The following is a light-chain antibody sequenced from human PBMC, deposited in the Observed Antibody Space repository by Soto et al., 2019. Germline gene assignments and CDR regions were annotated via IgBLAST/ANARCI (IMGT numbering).Light chain of an antibody. CDR2: KAS. CDR3: QHCVDYMLT. Sequence: DIHLTQSPSTLSASVGDRVTITCRASQSISSWLAWYQQKPGKAPKLLIYKASTLESGVPSRFSGSGSGTEFTLTISSLQPDDFATYYCQHCVDYMLTFGQGTKVEIK. V-gene: IGKV1-5*03. J-gene: IGKJ1*01. CDR1: QSISSW.